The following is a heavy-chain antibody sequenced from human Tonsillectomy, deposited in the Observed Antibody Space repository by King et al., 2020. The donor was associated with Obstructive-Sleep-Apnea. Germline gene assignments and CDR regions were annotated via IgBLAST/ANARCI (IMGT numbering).Heavy chain of an antibody. V-gene: IGHV3-15*01. Sequence: VQLVESGGGLVKPGGSLRLSCEASGHTFSDAWMSWVRQAPGKGLEWLGRIKSNTDGGTTDYAAPVRGRFTISRDDSKNTLYLEMNSLKTDDTGVYYCTTDVQLYQMVSISYWGQGTLVTVSS. J-gene: IGHJ4*02. CDR1: GHTFSDAW. CDR2: IKSNTDGGTT. D-gene: IGHD5-24*01. CDR3: TTDVQLYQMVSISY.